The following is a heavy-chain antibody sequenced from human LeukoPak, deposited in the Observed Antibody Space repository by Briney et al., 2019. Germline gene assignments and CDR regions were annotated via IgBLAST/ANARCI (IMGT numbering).Heavy chain of an antibody. CDR3: ARGEGGYDRANDYGDYGFQL. D-gene: IGHD4-17*01. CDR1: GGSFSGYY. V-gene: IGHV4-34*01. Sequence: SETLSLTCAVYGGSFSGYYWSWIRQPPGKGLEWIGEINHGGSTKYNSSLKSRVTISVDTSKNHFSLKLNSVTAADTAVYYCARGEGGYDRANDYGDYGFQLWGQGTLVTVSS. CDR2: INHGGST. J-gene: IGHJ4*02.